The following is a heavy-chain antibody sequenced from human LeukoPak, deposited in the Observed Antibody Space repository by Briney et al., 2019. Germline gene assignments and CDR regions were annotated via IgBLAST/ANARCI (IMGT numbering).Heavy chain of an antibody. D-gene: IGHD4-17*01. V-gene: IGHV1-18*01. CDR1: GYTFTSYG. J-gene: IGHJ6*03. Sequence: ASVKVPCKASGYTFTSYGISWVRQAPGQGLEWMGWISAYNGNTNYAQKLQGRVTMTTDTSTSTAYMELRSLRSDDTAVYYCARAVFGYGDYEYYYYYMDVWGKGTTVTVSS. CDR3: ARAVFGYGDYEYYYYYMDV. CDR2: ISAYNGNT.